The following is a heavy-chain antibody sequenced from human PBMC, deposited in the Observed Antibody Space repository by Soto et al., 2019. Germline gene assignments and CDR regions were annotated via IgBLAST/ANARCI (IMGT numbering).Heavy chain of an antibody. CDR1: GGTLSSYA. CDR2: IIPIFGTA. V-gene: IGHV1-69*06. J-gene: IGHJ6*02. Sequence: ASVKVSCKASGGTLSSYAISWVRQAPGQGLEWMGGIIPIFGTANYAQKFQGRVTITADKSTSTAYMELSSLRSEDTAVYYCASHSQDIVVVPAASLRYGMDVWGQGTTVTVSS. D-gene: IGHD2-2*01. CDR3: ASHSQDIVVVPAASLRYGMDV.